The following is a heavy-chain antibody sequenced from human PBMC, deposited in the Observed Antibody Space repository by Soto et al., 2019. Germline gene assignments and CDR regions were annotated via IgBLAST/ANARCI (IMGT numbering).Heavy chain of an antibody. CDR3: ARDQGYSSGWVDY. V-gene: IGHV4-30-4*01. CDR1: GGSISSGDYY. D-gene: IGHD6-19*01. Sequence: QVQLQESGPGLVKPSQTLSLTCTVSGGSISSGDYYWSWIRQPPGKGLEWIGYIYYSGSTYYNPSLKSRVTISVDTSKNQCSLKLISVTAADTAVYYCARDQGYSSGWVDYWGQGTLVTVSS. J-gene: IGHJ4*02. CDR2: IYYSGST.